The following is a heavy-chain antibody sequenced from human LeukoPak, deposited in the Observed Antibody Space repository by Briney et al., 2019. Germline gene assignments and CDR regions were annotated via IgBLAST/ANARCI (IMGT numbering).Heavy chain of an antibody. CDR3: ARGMYYYDSSGPKSVYYYYYGMDV. J-gene: IGHJ6*02. Sequence: SQTLSLTCAVSGGSISSGGYSWSWIRQPPGKGLEWIGYVYQSGGTYYNPSLKSRVTISIDRSKNQFSLKLSSVTAADTAVYYCARGMYYYDSSGPKSVYYYYYGMDVWGQGTTVTVSS. CDR2: VYQSGGT. D-gene: IGHD3-22*01. V-gene: IGHV4-30-2*01. CDR1: GGSISSGGYS.